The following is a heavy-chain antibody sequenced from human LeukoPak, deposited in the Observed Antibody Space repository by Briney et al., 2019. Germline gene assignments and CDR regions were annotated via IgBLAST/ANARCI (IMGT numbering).Heavy chain of an antibody. CDR3: AKHHCCSSTSCPFDY. D-gene: IGHD2-2*01. V-gene: IGHV3-7*03. CDR1: GFTFSSYW. CDR2: IKQDGSEK. J-gene: IGHJ4*02. Sequence: GGSLRLSCAASGFTFSSYWMSWVRQAPGKGLEGVANIKQDGSEKYYVDSVKGRFTISRDNSKNTLYLQMNSLRAEDTAVYYCAKHHCCSSTSCPFDYWGQGTLVTVSS.